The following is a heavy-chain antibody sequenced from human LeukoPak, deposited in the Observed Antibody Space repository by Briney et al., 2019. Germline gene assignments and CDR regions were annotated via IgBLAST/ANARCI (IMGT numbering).Heavy chain of an antibody. D-gene: IGHD3-10*01. CDR2: IYDSGRT. CDR1: GGSISSYY. CDR3: ARSGSGSGTFYNSAYYYYGLDV. V-gene: IGHV4-59*01. J-gene: IGHJ6*02. Sequence: PSETLSLTCTVSGGSISSYYWSWVRQPPGQGLEWIGYIYDSGRTNYNPSLKSRVTISEDTSKNQLSLKLSSVTAADTAVYYCARSGSGSGTFYNSAYYYYGLDVWGQGTTVTVSS.